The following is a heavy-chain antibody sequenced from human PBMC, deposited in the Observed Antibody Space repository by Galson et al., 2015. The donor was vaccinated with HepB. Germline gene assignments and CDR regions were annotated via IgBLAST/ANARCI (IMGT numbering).Heavy chain of an antibody. V-gene: IGHV3-48*04. Sequence: SLRLSCAASTFIFGTYSMDWVRQAPGKGLEWVSYISSSSTTIYYADSVKGRFTISRDNARNSLSLQMNSLRVEDTAIYYCARVARWFDPWGQGTLVTISS. CDR2: ISSSSTTI. J-gene: IGHJ5*02. CDR1: TFIFGTYS. CDR3: ARVARWFDP.